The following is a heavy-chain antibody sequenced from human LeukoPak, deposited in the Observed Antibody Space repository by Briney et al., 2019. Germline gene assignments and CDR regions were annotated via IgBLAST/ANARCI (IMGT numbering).Heavy chain of an antibody. CDR3: ARGYYYAYHY. V-gene: IGHV3-48*01. CDR1: GFTFSSYS. Sequence: GGSLRLSCAASGFTFSSYSMNWVRQAPGKGLEWVSHITSSSGTIYYADSVKGRCTISRDNAKNSLYLQINGLRAEDTAVYYCARGYYYAYHYWSRGTLVTVSS. CDR2: ITSSSGTI. J-gene: IGHJ4*02. D-gene: IGHD5-18*01.